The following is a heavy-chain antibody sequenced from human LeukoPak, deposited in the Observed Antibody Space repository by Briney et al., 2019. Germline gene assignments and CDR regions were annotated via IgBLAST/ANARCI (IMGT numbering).Heavy chain of an antibody. V-gene: IGHV3-73*01. CDR2: IRSKANSYAT. J-gene: IGHJ4*02. Sequence: GGSLRLSCAASGFTFSGSAMHWVRQASGKGLEWVGRIRSKANSYATAYAASVKGRFTISRDDSKNTAYLQMSSLKTEDTAVYYCTRHTPTADYWGQGTLVTVSS. CDR3: TRHTPTADY. D-gene: IGHD1-1*01. CDR1: GFTFSGSA.